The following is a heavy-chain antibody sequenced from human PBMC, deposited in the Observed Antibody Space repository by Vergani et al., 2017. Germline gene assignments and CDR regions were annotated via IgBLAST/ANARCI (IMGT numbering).Heavy chain of an antibody. J-gene: IGHJ1*01. D-gene: IGHD3-16*01. V-gene: IGHV1-69*02. CDR2: IIPSTGKA. Sequence: QVHLVQSGAEVKRPESSVNVSCKASGGTFTSSTLNWVRQAPGQGLEWMGRIIPSTGKAIYAQKLEGRLTFTADISKGVAYMELSSLKREDAAMYYCASGDGGFRGWGQGTLVTVSS. CDR1: GGTFTSST. CDR3: ASGDGGFRG.